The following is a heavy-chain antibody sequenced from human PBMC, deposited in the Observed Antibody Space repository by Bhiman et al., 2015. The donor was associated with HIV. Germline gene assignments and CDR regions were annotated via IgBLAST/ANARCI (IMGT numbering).Heavy chain of an antibody. CDR1: GFTFSSYW. D-gene: IGHD2-2*01. V-gene: IGHV3-7*01. J-gene: IGHJ6*02. CDR3: ARAIVVVPLMYNNYYYGMDV. CDR2: IKQDGSEK. Sequence: EVQLVESGGGLVQPGGSLRLSCAGSGFTFSSYWMSWVRQAPGKGLEWVANIKQDGSEKNHVDSVKGRFTISRDNAKNSLYLQMNSLRAEDTAVYYCARAIVVVPLMYNNYYYGMDVWGQGTTVIVSS.